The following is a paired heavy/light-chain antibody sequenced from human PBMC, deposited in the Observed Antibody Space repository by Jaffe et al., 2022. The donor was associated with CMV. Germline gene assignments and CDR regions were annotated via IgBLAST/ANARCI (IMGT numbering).Heavy chain of an antibody. CDR3: ARGRRTRHQLVSGRHWFDP. V-gene: IGHV4-34*01. CDR2: INDSGST. CDR1: GGSFSGYY. D-gene: IGHD6-13*01. J-gene: IGHJ5*02. Sequence: QVQLQQWGAGLLKPSETLSLTCAVYGGSFSGYYWTWIRQPPGKGLEWIGEINDSGSTSYNPSLKSRVTISVHTSKNQFSLRLNSVTAADTAVYYCARGRRTRHQLVSGRHWFDPWGQGTLVTVSS.
Light chain of an antibody. J-gene: IGLJ2*01. V-gene: IGLV2-14*03. CDR3: SSYSTNSPVV. CDR1: SSDVGGYNY. CDR2: DVS. Sequence: QSALTQPASVSGSPGQSITISCTGTSSDVGGYNYVSWYQQHPGKAPQLMIYDVSNRPSGVSSRFSGSKSGNTASLTISWLQAEDESDYYCSSYSTNSPVVFGGGTKLTVL.